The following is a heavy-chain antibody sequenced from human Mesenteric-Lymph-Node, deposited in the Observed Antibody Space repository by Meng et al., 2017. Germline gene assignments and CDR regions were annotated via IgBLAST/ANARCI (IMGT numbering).Heavy chain of an antibody. V-gene: IGHV4-4*03. CDR2: IHHGGST. D-gene: IGHD3-10*01. CDR1: GGSSSSPNW. CDR3: ARNYLY. Sequence: QGQLQEPGPGLGRPPGTLSLTCAVSGGSSSSPNWWSWVRQPPGKGLEWIGEIHHGGSTNYNPSLTSRVNMSVDKPKNQFSLKLSSVTAADTAVYYCARNYLYWGQGTLVTVSS. J-gene: IGHJ4*02.